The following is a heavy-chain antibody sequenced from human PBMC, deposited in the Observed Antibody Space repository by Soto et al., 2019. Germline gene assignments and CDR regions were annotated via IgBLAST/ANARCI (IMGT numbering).Heavy chain of an antibody. D-gene: IGHD6-6*01. V-gene: IGHV5-10-1*01. CDR1: GYSFTSYW. CDR3: AALRPLSSSSDTGVYYYGMDV. CDR2: IDPSDSYT. Sequence: GESLKISCKGSGYSFTSYWISWVRQMPGKGLEWMGRIDPSDSYTNYSPSFQGHVTISADKSISTAYLQWSSLKASDTAMYYCAALRPLSSSSDTGVYYYGMDVWGQGTTVTVSS. J-gene: IGHJ6*02.